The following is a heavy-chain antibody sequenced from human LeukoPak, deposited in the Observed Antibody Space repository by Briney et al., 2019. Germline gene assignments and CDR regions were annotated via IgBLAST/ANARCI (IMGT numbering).Heavy chain of an antibody. J-gene: IGHJ4*02. CDR3: ARQPRTILTTDGLDY. Sequence: GGSLRLSCAASGFTFSSYWMHWVRQAPGKGLVWVSRINSDGSSTNYAGSVKGRFTISRDNAKNSLYLQMNSLRAEDTAVYYCARQPRTILTTDGLDYWGQGTLVTVSS. D-gene: IGHD4-11*01. V-gene: IGHV3-74*01. CDR2: INSDGSST. CDR1: GFTFSSYW.